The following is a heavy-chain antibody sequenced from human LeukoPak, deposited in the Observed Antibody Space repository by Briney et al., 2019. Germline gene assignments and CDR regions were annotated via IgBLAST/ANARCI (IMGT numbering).Heavy chain of an antibody. J-gene: IGHJ2*01. Sequence: SETLSLTCTVPGASLTGSYWSWIRQPPGKGLDWIGFIYYTGSANYNPSIRSRVTVSLDTSKNQFSLNVTSVTAADTAVYYCARVRAGVFPADWYFDVWGRGTLVTVSS. D-gene: IGHD6-19*01. CDR1: GASLTGSY. V-gene: IGHV4-59*01. CDR3: ARVRAGVFPADWYFDV. CDR2: IYYTGSA.